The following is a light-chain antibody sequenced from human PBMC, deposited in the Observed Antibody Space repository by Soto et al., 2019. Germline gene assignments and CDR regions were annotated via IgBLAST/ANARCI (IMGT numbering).Light chain of an antibody. Sequence: QTVVTQEPSLTVSPGGTVTLTCGCSTGTVTSGRYAYWVQQKLGQAPRTLIWHTTNKHSWTPARFSGSLLGGKAALTLSGAQPDDEADYYCLLFYSGPAVFGGGTKLTVL. CDR2: HTT. J-gene: IGLJ3*02. CDR1: TGTVTSGRY. CDR3: LLFYSGPAV. V-gene: IGLV7-46*01.